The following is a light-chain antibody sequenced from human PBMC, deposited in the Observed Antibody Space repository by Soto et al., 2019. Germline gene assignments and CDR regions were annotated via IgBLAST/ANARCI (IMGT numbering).Light chain of an antibody. J-gene: IGKJ1*01. CDR2: GAS. CDR3: QQYGSSPWT. CDR1: QSVSSSY. V-gene: IGKV3-20*01. Sequence: EIVLTQSPGTLSLSPGERATLSCRASQSVSSSYLAWYQQKPGQAPRLLIYGASSRATGIPDRFSGSGSGQDFPLTISRLEPEDFAVYYCQQYGSSPWTFGQGTKVEIK.